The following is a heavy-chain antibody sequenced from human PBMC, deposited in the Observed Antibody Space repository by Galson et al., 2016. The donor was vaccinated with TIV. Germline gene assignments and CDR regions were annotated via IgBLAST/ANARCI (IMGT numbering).Heavy chain of an antibody. J-gene: IGHJ4*02. Sequence: SLRLSCAASGFTFSDYWMLWVRHAPGKGLEWVANINQDGTQRYHLDSVKGRFTISRDNARNSLYLQMNRLRPDDTAVYYCTRVSPFDADWCQGILVTVTS. CDR2: INQDGTQR. CDR3: TRVSPFDAD. CDR1: GFTFSDYW. V-gene: IGHV3-7*03.